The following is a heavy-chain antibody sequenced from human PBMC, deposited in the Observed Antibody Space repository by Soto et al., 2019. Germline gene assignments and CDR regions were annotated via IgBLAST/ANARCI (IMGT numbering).Heavy chain of an antibody. V-gene: IGHV3-11*01. CDR1: GFTFSDYY. D-gene: IGHD3-10*01. CDR2: ISSSGSTI. J-gene: IGHJ4*02. Sequence: GGSLRLSCAASGFTFSDYYMSWIRQAPGKGLEWVSYISSSGSTIYYADSVKGRFTISRDNAKNSLYLQMNSLRAEDTAVYYCARVVQDGFGELYFDYWGQGTLVTVSS. CDR3: ARVVQDGFGELYFDY.